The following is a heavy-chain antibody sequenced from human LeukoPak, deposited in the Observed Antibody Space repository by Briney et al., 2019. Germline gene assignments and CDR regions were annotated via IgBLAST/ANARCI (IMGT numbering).Heavy chain of an antibody. V-gene: IGHV4-34*01. CDR1: GGSFSGYY. CDR3: ASRRDGYNRPFAY. D-gene: IGHD5-24*01. Sequence: PSETLSLTCAVYGGSFSGYYWSWIRQPPGKGLEWIGEINHSGSTNYNPSLKSRVTISVDTSKNQFSLKLSSVTAADTAVYYCASRRDGYNRPFAYWGQGTLVTVSS. CDR2: INHSGST. J-gene: IGHJ4*02.